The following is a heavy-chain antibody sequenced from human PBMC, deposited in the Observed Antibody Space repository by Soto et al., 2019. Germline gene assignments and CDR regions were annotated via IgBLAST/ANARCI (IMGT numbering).Heavy chain of an antibody. V-gene: IGHV3-7*01. J-gene: IGHJ4*02. CDR2: IKQDGSEK. D-gene: IGHD2-2*01. CDR1: GFTFSSYW. CDR3: ARTEYQLLSFFDY. Sequence: VQLVESGGGLVQPGGSLRLSCAASGFTFSSYWMSWVRQAPGKGLEWVANIKQDGSEKYYVDSVKGRFTISRDNAKNSLYLQMNSLRAEDTAVYYCARTEYQLLSFFDYWGQGTLVTVSS.